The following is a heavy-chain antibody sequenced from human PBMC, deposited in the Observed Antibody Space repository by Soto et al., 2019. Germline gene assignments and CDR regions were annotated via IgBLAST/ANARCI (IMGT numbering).Heavy chain of an antibody. V-gene: IGHV3-74*01. CDR1: GFTFSSYW. Sequence: EVQLVESGGGVVQPGGSLRLSCAASGFTFSSYWMHWVRQAPGKGLVWVSRVNPDGSDTSYADSVKGRFTISRDNSKNTLYLQMNSLRADDTAVYYCARVAVGSYYLDYWGQGTLLTVSS. D-gene: IGHD6-13*01. J-gene: IGHJ4*02. CDR3: ARVAVGSYYLDY. CDR2: VNPDGSDT.